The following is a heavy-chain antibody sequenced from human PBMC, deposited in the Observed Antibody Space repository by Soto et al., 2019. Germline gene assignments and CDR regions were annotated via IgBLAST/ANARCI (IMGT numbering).Heavy chain of an antibody. CDR3: ARGRGSGWYATYYYYVMDF. V-gene: IGHV4-34*01. J-gene: IGHJ6*02. D-gene: IGHD6-19*01. Sequence: SETLSLTCAVYGGSFSGYYWSWIRQPPGKGLEWIGEINHSGSTNYNPSLKSRVTISVDTSKNQFSLKLSSVTAADTAVYYCARGRGSGWYATYYYYVMDFWGQGTTVTVSS. CDR2: INHSGST. CDR1: GGSFSGYY.